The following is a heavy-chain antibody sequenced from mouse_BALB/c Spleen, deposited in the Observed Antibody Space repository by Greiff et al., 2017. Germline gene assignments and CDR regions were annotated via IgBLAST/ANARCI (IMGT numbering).Heavy chain of an antibody. V-gene: IGHV1S81*02. J-gene: IGHJ2*01. Sequence: VQLQESGAELVKPGASVKLSCKASGYTFTSYYMYWVKQRPGQGLEWIGEINPSNGGTNFNEKFKSKATLTVDKSSSTAYMQLSSLTSEDSAVYYCTRWDWGFDYWGQGTTLTVSS. D-gene: IGHD4-1*01. CDR2: INPSNGGT. CDR1: GYTFTSYY. CDR3: TRWDWGFDY.